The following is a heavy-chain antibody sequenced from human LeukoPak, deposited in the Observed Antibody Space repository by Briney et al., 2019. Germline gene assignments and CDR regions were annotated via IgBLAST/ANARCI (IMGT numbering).Heavy chain of an antibody. CDR2: INHSGST. CDR1: GGSFSGYY. Sequence: SETLSLTCAVYGGSFSGYYWSWIRQPPGKGLEWIGEINHSGSTNYNPSLKSRVTISVDTSKNQFSLKLSSVTAADTAVYYCARAGRWLPLGIDYWGQGTLVTVSS. J-gene: IGHJ4*02. CDR3: ARAGRWLPLGIDY. V-gene: IGHV4-34*01. D-gene: IGHD5-24*01.